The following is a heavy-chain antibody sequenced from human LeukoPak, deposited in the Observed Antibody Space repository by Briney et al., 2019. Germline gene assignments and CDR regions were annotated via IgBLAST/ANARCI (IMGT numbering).Heavy chain of an antibody. CDR2: IKQDGSEK. CDR3: ARANGDYTY. CDR1: GFTFSSYW. V-gene: IGHV3-7*01. D-gene: IGHD4-17*01. J-gene: IGHJ4*02. Sequence: PGGSLRLSCAASGFTFSSYWMTWVRRAPGKGLEWVANIKQDGSEKYYMDSVRGRFTISRDNAKNTLYLQMNSLRGEDTAVYYCARANGDYTYWGQGTLVTVSS.